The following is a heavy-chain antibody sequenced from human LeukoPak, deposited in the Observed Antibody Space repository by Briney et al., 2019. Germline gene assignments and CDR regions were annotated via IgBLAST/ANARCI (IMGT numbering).Heavy chain of an antibody. D-gene: IGHD5-24*01. CDR1: GFTFSRYW. V-gene: IGHV3-74*01. CDR3: ARDGYNSDFGDY. J-gene: IGHJ4*02. CDR2: IKSDGSST. Sequence: PGGSLRLSCAASGFTFSRYWMHWVRQAPGKGLVWVSRIKSDGSSTNYADSVKGRFTISRDNAKNTLHLQMNSLRAEDTAVYYCARDGYNSDFGDYWGQGTLVTVSS.